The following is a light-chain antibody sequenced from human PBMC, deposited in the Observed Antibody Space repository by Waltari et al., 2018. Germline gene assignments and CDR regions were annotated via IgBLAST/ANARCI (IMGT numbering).Light chain of an antibody. J-gene: IGKJ2*01. V-gene: IGKV4-1*01. CDR2: WAS. CDR3: QQYYSTPPYT. CDR1: QSVLYSSNNKNY. Sequence: DIVMTQSPDSLALSLGDRATITCHFSQSVLYSSNNKNYLAWYQQKPGQPPKLLIYWASTRESGVPYRFSGSGSGTDFTLTISSLQAEDVAVYYCQQYYSTPPYTFGQGTKLEIK.